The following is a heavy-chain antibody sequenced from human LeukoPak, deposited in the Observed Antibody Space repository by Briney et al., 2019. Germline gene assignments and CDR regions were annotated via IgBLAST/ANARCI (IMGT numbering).Heavy chain of an antibody. CDR3: AKDISGGDCPDY. D-gene: IGHD2-21*02. V-gene: IGHV3-30*18. Sequence: GGSLRLSCAASGFTFSSYGMHWVRQAPGKGLEWVAVILYDGSNKYNADSVKGRFTISRDNSKNTLYLQMNSLRDDDTAVYYCAKDISGGDCPDYWGQGTLVTVSS. CDR2: ILYDGSNK. CDR1: GFTFSSYG. J-gene: IGHJ4*02.